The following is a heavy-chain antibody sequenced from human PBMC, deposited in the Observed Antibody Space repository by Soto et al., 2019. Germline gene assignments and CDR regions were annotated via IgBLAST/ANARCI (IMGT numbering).Heavy chain of an antibody. CDR2: IIPSLGIA. Sequence: QVQLVQSGAEVKKPGSSVKVSCKASGGTFSSYTISWVRQAPGQGLEWMGRIIPSLGIANYAQKLQGRVTITADKSTSTAYMELSSLGSEDTAVYYCASSRGYSYGYIEYWGQGTLVTVSS. CDR1: GGTFSSYT. V-gene: IGHV1-69*02. D-gene: IGHD5-18*01. CDR3: ASSRGYSYGYIEY. J-gene: IGHJ4*02.